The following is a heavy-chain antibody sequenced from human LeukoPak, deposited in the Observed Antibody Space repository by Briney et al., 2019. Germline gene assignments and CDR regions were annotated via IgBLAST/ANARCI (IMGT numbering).Heavy chain of an antibody. CDR3: ARVTTVRAFDI. Sequence: SETLSLTCTLSGGSISSYYWSWIRQPPGKGLEWIGYIYYSGSTNYNPSLKSRVTISVDTSKNQFSLKLSSVTAADTAVYYCARVTTVRAFDIWGQGTMVTVSS. D-gene: IGHD4-17*01. CDR1: GGSISSYY. J-gene: IGHJ3*02. V-gene: IGHV4-59*01. CDR2: IYYSGST.